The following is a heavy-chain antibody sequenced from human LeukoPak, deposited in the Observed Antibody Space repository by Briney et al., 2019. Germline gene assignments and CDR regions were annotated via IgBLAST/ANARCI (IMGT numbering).Heavy chain of an antibody. V-gene: IGHV4-59*08. CDR3: ARVQLVPYGAFDI. D-gene: IGHD6-13*01. CDR1: GGSISGYY. J-gene: IGHJ3*02. CDR2: IYYSGSIYYSGST. Sequence: SETLSLTCTVYGGSISGYYWSWIRQPPGKALEWIGYIYYSGSIYYSGSTNYNPSLKSRVTISVDTSKNQFSLKLSSVTAADTAVYYCARVQLVPYGAFDIWGQGTMVTVSS.